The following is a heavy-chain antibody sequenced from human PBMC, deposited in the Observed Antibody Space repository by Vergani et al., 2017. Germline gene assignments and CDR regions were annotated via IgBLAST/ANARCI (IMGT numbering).Heavy chain of an antibody. CDR3: AKDTQWLVLGYFDY. Sequence: EVQLVESGGGLVQPGGSLRLSCAASGFTFSSYSMHWVRQAPGKGLEWVSGISWNSGSIGYADSVKGRFTISRDNAKNSLYLQMNSLRAEDTALYYCAKDTQWLVLGYFDYWGQGTLVTVSS. V-gene: IGHV3-9*01. CDR2: ISWNSGSI. D-gene: IGHD6-19*01. J-gene: IGHJ4*02. CDR1: GFTFSSYS.